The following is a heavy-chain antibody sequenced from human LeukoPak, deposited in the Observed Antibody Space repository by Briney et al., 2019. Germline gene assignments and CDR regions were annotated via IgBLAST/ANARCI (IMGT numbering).Heavy chain of an antibody. CDR1: GYSFTNHW. CDR3: ARQNGRLGDAFDI. D-gene: IGHD7-27*01. V-gene: IGHV5-51*01. CDR2: IYPGDSDT. J-gene: IGHJ3*02. Sequence: GESLKISCKGSGYSFTNHWIGWVRQMSGKGLEWIGIIYPGDSDTRYSPSFQGQVTISADKSISTAYLQWSSLKASGTAMYYCARQNGRLGDAFDIWGQGTMVTVSS.